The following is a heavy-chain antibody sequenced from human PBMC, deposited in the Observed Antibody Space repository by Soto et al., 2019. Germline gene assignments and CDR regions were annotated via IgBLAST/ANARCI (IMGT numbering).Heavy chain of an antibody. D-gene: IGHD5-18*01. CDR2: ISADNINT. J-gene: IGHJ6*02. CDR1: GYTFYSHS. Sequence: QAQLVQSGAEVKKPEASVKVSCKASGYTFYSHSISWVRQAPGQGLEWMGRISADNINTKYAQKFRGRVTMTTDTXXSTVYMELRNLRSDDTAVYYCARCIQEDYYYGMDVWGQGTTVTVSS. CDR3: ARCIQEDYYYGMDV. V-gene: IGHV1-18*01.